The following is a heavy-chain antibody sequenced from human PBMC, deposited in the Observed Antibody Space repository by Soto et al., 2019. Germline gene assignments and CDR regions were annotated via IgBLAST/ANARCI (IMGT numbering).Heavy chain of an antibody. CDR1: GGSFSGYY. CDR3: ARGRPVLLWFGEDRSHYI. D-gene: IGHD3-10*01. CDR2: INHSGST. V-gene: IGHV4-34*01. J-gene: IGHJ3*02. Sequence: SETLSLTCAVYGGSFSGYYWSWIRQPPGKGLEWIGEINHSGSTNYNPSLKSRVTISVDTSKNQFSLKLSSVTAADTAVYYCARGRPVLLWFGEDRSHYIWGQGTMVTVSS.